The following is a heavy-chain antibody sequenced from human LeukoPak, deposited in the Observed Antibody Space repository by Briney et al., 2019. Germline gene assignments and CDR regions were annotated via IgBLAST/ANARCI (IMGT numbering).Heavy chain of an antibody. CDR3: AKDVDYGDYVVY. D-gene: IGHD4-17*01. J-gene: IGHJ4*02. CDR1: GFTFSSYW. Sequence: GGSLRLSCAASGFTFSSYWMSWVRQAPGKGLEWVANIKKDGSEKYYVDSVKGRFTISRDNAKKSLYLQMNSLRAEDTAIYYCAKDVDYGDYVVYWGQGTLVTVSS. V-gene: IGHV3-7*03. CDR2: IKKDGSEK.